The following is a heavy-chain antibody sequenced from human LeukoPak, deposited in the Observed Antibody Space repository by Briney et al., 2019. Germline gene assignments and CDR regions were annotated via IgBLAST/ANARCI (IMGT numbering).Heavy chain of an antibody. J-gene: IGHJ6*03. CDR1: GGSFSGYY. CDR2: INHSGST. V-gene: IGHV4-34*01. D-gene: IGHD3-22*01. Sequence: SETLSLTCAVYGGSFSGYYSSWIRQPPGKGLEWIGEINHSGSTNYNPSLKSRVTISVDTSKNQFSLKLSSVTAADTAVYYCARGRRLIVVGHYYYCMDVWGKGTTVTVSS. CDR3: ARGRRLIVVGHYYYCMDV.